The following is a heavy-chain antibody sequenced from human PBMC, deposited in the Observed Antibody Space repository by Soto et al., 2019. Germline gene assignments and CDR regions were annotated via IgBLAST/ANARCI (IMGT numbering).Heavy chain of an antibody. CDR3: ARAGGDYGDYVFDY. Sequence: SETLSLTCAVSGYSISSGYYWGWIRQPPGKGLEWIGSIYHSGSTYYNPSLKSRVTISVDTSKNQFSLKLSSVTAADTAVYYCARAGGDYGDYVFDYWGQGTLVTVSS. D-gene: IGHD4-17*01. CDR2: IYHSGST. V-gene: IGHV4-38-2*01. CDR1: GYSISSGYY. J-gene: IGHJ4*02.